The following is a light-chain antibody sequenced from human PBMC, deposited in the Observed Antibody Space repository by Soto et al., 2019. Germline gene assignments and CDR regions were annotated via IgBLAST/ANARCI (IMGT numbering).Light chain of an antibody. V-gene: IGLV1-40*01. CDR2: SNT. J-gene: IGLJ2*01. Sequence: QSVLTQPPSVSGAPGQRVTISCTGSSSNIGAGYSVNWFQLLPGAAPKLLIFSNTLRPSGVPDRFSGSRSATSASLAITGLQAEDEADYYCQSYAATESVFGGGTKVNVL. CDR3: QSYAATESV. CDR1: SSNIGAGYS.